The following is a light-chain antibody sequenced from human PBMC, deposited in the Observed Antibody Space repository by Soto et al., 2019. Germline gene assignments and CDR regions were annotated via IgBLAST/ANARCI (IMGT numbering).Light chain of an antibody. CDR1: QGISNY. CDR3: QKYNSAPWT. V-gene: IGKV1-27*01. CDR2: VAS. J-gene: IGKJ1*01. Sequence: DIQMTQSPSSLSASVGDRVTITCRASQGISNYLAWYQQQPGKVPKLLIYVASTLQSGVPSRFSGSGSGTDFTLTIRSLQPEDVATYYCQKYNSAPWTFGPGTKVEIK.